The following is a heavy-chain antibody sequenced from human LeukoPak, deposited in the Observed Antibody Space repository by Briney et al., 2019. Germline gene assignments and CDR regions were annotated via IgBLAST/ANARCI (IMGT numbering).Heavy chain of an antibody. Sequence: GASVKVSCKASGFTFTSYAITWVRQAPGQGLEWMGWISTYNGNTNYAQNLQGRVTMTTDTSTNTAYMELRSLRSDDTAVYYCARDVRYSSSPYFDYWGQGTLVTVSS. CDR1: GFTFTSYA. CDR2: ISTYNGNT. V-gene: IGHV1-18*01. CDR3: ARDVRYSSSPYFDY. J-gene: IGHJ4*02. D-gene: IGHD6-13*01.